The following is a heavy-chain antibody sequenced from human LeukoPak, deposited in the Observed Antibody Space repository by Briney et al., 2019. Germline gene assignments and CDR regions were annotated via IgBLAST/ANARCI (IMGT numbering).Heavy chain of an antibody. D-gene: IGHD5-18*01. Sequence: GGSLRLSCAVSGFSLSAFGMHWARQAPGKGLEWVSYISDRSTNIYYADSVKARFTISRDNAKNSLYLQMNSLRAEDTAVYYCARALYSSGYLDYWGQGTLVTVSS. V-gene: IGHV3-48*01. J-gene: IGHJ4*02. CDR1: GFSLSAFG. CDR3: ARALYSSGYLDY. CDR2: ISDRSTNI.